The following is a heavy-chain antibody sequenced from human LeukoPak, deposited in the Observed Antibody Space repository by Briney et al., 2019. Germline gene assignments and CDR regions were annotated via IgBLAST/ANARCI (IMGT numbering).Heavy chain of an antibody. V-gene: IGHV1-8*01. CDR2: MNPNSGNT. Sequence: ASVKVSCKASGYTFTSYDINWVRQATGQGLEWMGWMNPNSGNTGYAQKFQGRVTMTRNTSISTAYMELSSLRSDDTAVYYCARDNTVTVYYYYYYMDVWGKGTTVTVSS. CDR3: ARDNTVTVYYYYYYMDV. CDR1: GYTFTSYD. D-gene: IGHD4-17*01. J-gene: IGHJ6*03.